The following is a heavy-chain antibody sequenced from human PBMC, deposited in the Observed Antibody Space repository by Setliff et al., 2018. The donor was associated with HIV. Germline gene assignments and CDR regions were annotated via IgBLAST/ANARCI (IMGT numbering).Heavy chain of an antibody. J-gene: IGHJ4*02. Sequence: SETLSLTCTVSGGSISNYYWSWIRQPAGKGLEWIGRYYTSGITNYNPSLKSRVSISVDTSKNQFSLRLNSVTAADTALYYCAREERTSWPRVDYWGQGALVTVSS. V-gene: IGHV4-4*07. CDR3: AREERTSWPRVDY. CDR1: GGSISNYY. CDR2: YYTSGIT. D-gene: IGHD6-13*01.